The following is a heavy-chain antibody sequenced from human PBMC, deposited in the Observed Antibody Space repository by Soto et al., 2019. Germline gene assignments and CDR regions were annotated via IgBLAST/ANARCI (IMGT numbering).Heavy chain of an antibody. CDR1: GFTFDDYT. V-gene: IGHV3-43*01. CDR2: ISWDGGSA. Sequence: VGSLRLSCAASGFTFDDYTMHWVRQAPGKGLEWVSLISWDGGSAYYADSVKGRFTISRDNSKNSLYLQMNSLRTEDTALYYCAKDVGRHCSGGSCYSMDVWGQGTTVTVSS. J-gene: IGHJ6*02. CDR3: AKDVGRHCSGGSCYSMDV. D-gene: IGHD2-15*01.